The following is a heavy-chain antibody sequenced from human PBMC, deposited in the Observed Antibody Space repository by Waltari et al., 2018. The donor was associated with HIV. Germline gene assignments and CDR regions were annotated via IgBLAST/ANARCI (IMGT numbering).Heavy chain of an antibody. D-gene: IGHD1-26*01. J-gene: IGHJ4*02. Sequence: EVQLVESGGGLVQPGGSLRLSCAASGFTFSSYWMHWVRQAPGKGLVWVSRINTEGRDTRYGDSVKGRFTISRDNAKNTLYLQMNSLRDEDTAMYYCARDRYTGSSDFDYWGQGTLVSVSS. CDR2: INTEGRDT. CDR3: ARDRYTGSSDFDY. CDR1: GFTFSSYW. V-gene: IGHV3-74*01.